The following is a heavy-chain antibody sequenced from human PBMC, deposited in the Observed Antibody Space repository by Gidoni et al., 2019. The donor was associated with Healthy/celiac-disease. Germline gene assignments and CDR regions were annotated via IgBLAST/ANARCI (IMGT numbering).Heavy chain of an antibody. V-gene: IGHV3-49*04. Sequence: EVQLVESGGGLVQPGRSLRLSCTASGFTFGEYAMSWVRQAPGKGLEWVGFIRSKAYGGTTEYAASVKGRFTISRDDSKSIAYLQMNSLKTEDTAVYYCTSPHDYGDYYYYYGMDVWGQGTTVTVSS. J-gene: IGHJ6*02. CDR3: TSPHDYGDYYYYYGMDV. CDR1: GFTFGEYA. CDR2: IRSKAYGGTT. D-gene: IGHD4-17*01.